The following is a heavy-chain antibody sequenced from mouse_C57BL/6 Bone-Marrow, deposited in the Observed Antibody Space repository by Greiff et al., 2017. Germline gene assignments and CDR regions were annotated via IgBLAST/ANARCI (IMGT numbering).Heavy chain of an antibody. CDR2: ISDGGSYT. D-gene: IGHD1-1*01. J-gene: IGHJ1*03. V-gene: IGHV5-4*01. CDR3: ASFPYYYGSSPWYFDV. Sequence: EVQRVESGGGLVKPGGSLKLSCAASGFTFSSYAMSWVRQTPEKRLEWVATISDGGSYTYYPDNVKGRFTISRDNAKNNLYLQMSHLKSEDTAMYYCASFPYYYGSSPWYFDVWGTGTTVTVSS. CDR1: GFTFSSYA.